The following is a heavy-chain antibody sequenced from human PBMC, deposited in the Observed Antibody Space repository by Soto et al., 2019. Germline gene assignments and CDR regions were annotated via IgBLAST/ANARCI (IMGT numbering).Heavy chain of an antibody. V-gene: IGHV1-2*02. CDR2: INPNSGGT. D-gene: IGHD6-6*01. J-gene: IGHJ3*02. CDR1: GYTFTGYY. Sequence: GASVKVSCKASGYTFTGYYMHWVRQAPGQGLEWMGWINPNSGGTNYAQKFQGRVTMTRDTSISTAYMELSRLRSDDTAVNYCARDPSSSVDAFDIWGQGTMVTVSS. CDR3: ARDPSSSVDAFDI.